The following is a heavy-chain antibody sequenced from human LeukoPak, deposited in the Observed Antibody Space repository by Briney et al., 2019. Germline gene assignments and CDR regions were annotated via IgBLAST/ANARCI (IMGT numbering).Heavy chain of an antibody. CDR3: ARHAWLSGSYP. CDR2: IYYSGST. CDR1: GGSISSYY. V-gene: IGHV4-59*08. D-gene: IGHD1-26*01. Sequence: SETLSLICTVSGGSISSYYWSWIRQPPGKGLEWIGYIYYSGSTNYNPSLKSRVTISVDTSKNQFSLKLSSVTAADTAVYYCARHAWLSGSYPWGQGTLVTVSS. J-gene: IGHJ5*02.